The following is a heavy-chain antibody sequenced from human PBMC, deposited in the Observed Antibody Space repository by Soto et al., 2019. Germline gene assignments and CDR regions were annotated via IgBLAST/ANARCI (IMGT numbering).Heavy chain of an antibody. J-gene: IGHJ4*02. CDR3: ARSMVVVTALDY. Sequence: QVQLVQSGAEEKKPGASVKVSCKASGYTFTSYAMHWVRQAPGQRLEWMGWINACNGNTKYSQKFQGRVTITRDTSARTAYMGLSSMRSEDTAVWYCARSMVVVTALDYWSQGTLVTVSS. CDR1: GYTFTSYA. CDR2: INACNGNT. D-gene: IGHD2-21*02. V-gene: IGHV1-3*05.